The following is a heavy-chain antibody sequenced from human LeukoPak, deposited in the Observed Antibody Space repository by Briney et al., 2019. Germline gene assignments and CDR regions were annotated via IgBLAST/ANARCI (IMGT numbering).Heavy chain of an antibody. CDR3: TTEGGWLQLVDY. Sequence: GGSLRLSCAASGFTFSNYWIHWVRQAPGKGLVWVSRIDNAGSITTYADSVKGRFTISRDNAENTLYLQMNSLKTEDTAVYYCTTEGGWLQLVDYWGQGTLVTVSS. D-gene: IGHD5-24*01. CDR1: GFTFSNYW. J-gene: IGHJ4*02. CDR2: IDNAGSIT. V-gene: IGHV3-74*03.